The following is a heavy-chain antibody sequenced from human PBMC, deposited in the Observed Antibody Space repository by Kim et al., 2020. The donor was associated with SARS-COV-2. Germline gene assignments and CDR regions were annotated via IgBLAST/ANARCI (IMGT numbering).Heavy chain of an antibody. Sequence: GGSLRLSCAASGFTFSNHAMTWVRQAPGQGLEWVCGISGSGATFFYSDSARGRFTISRDNGRQTLYLQLNSLRVEDTAVYFCAKDNFVGGGLRTLLDTWG. CDR2: ISGSGATF. D-gene: IGHD2-21*01. V-gene: IGHV3-23*01. J-gene: IGHJ5*01. CDR3: AKDNFVGGGLRTLLDT. CDR1: GFTFSNHA.